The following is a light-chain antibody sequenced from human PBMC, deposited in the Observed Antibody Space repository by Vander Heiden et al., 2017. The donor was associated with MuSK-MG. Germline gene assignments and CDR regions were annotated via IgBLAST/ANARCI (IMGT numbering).Light chain of an antibody. CDR3: QQDNTWPQT. CDR2: AAS. CDR1: QSLGSK. Sequence: EIVLTQSPAALSMAPGETATLSCRASQSLGSKLAWYQQKPGQAPRLLMYAASTRPAGVCARFSGSGSGTEFTLSISSLQSADVAVYYCQQDNTWPQTFGQGTKVEIK. J-gene: IGKJ1*01. V-gene: IGKV3-15*01.